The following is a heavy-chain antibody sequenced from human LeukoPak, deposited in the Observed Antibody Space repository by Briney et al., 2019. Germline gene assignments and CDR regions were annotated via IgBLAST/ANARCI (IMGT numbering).Heavy chain of an antibody. J-gene: IGHJ4*02. Sequence: GGSLRLSCAASGFTFSNYAMSWVRQAPGKGLEWVSGISGGGGTTYYADSVKGRFTISRDNSKNTLYLQMHSLRAEDTAVYYCAKDRVYYFDSSGYSCDYWGQGSLVTVSS. D-gene: IGHD3-22*01. CDR1: GFTFSNYA. CDR2: ISGGGGTT. CDR3: AKDRVYYFDSSGYSCDY. V-gene: IGHV3-23*01.